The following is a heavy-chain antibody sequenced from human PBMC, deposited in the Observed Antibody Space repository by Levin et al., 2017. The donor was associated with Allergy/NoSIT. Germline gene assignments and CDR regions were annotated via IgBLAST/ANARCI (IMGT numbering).Heavy chain of an antibody. CDR3: ARIAAAVSGVDY. V-gene: IGHV1-2*02. J-gene: IGHJ4*02. CDR2: INPNSGGT. D-gene: IGHD6-13*01. CDR1: GYTFTGYY. Sequence: ASVKVSCKASGYTFTGYYMHWVRQAPGQGLEWMGWINPNSGGTNYAQKFQGRVTMTRDTSISTAYMELSRLRSDDTAVYYCARIAAAVSGVDYWGQGTLVTVSS.